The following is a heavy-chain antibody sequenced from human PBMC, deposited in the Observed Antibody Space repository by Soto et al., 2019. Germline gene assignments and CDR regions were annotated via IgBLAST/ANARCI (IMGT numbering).Heavy chain of an antibody. CDR2: ISAYNGNT. Sequence: ARRFAKASYSRSWLCHSTRKGREWIGWISAYNGNTNYEQKIQGRVTMNTDTSTSTAYMELRSLRSDDTAVYYCARDSIYYYDSRGYYAVGGFDIWGQGTIGTV. CDR1: RFAKASYS. J-gene: IGHJ3*02. CDR3: ARDSIYYYDSRGYYAVGGFDI. V-gene: IGHV1-18*01. D-gene: IGHD3-22*01.